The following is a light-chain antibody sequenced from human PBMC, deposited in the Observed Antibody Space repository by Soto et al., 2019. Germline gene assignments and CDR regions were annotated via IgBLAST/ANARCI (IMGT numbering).Light chain of an antibody. CDR1: ISDVGAYNY. Sequence: QSALTQPASVSASPGQSVTISCTGTISDVGAYNYVSWYQQHPGKAPKLLIFDVTNRPSGVSNRFSGSKSGNTASLTISGLQTEDEAIYSCSSYTASDTLFGGGTKVTVL. CDR2: DVT. V-gene: IGLV2-14*01. J-gene: IGLJ2*01. CDR3: SSYTASDTL.